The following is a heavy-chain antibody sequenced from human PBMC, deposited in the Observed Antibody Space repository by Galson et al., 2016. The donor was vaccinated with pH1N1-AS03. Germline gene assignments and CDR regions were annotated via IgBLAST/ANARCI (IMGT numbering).Heavy chain of an antibody. CDR3: ARTSGAYFGSAFDI. CDR1: GFTFSSHS. J-gene: IGHJ3*02. D-gene: IGHD1-26*01. Sequence: SLRLSCAGSGFTFSSHSMNWVRQAPGKGLEWVSSISGNSGFINYADSVRGRFTISRDNAKNSLYLQVSSLRAEDTAIYYCARTSGAYFGSAFDIWGQGTMVTVSS. CDR2: ISGNSGFI. V-gene: IGHV3-21*01.